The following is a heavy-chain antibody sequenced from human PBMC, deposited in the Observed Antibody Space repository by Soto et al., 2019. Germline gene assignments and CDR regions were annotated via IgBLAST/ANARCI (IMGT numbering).Heavy chain of an antibody. J-gene: IGHJ5*02. D-gene: IGHD3-9*01. V-gene: IGHV4-39*01. CDR2: IYYSGST. Sequence: QLQLQESGPGLVKPSETLSLTCTVSGGSISSSSYYWGWIRQPPGKGLEWIGSIYYSGSTYYNPSLKSRVTISVDTSKNQFSLKLSSVTAADTAVYYCASTNERVRYFDWPWGQGTLVTVSS. CDR3: ASTNERVRYFDWP. CDR1: GGSISSSSYY.